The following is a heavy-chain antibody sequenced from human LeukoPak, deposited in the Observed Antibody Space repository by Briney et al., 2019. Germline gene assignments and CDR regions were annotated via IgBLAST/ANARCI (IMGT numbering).Heavy chain of an antibody. CDR1: GFTVSSNH. J-gene: IGHJ6*03. V-gene: IGHV3-66*01. CDR3: ARNQRQPLARYYYYYMDV. Sequence: GGSLRLSCAASGFTVSSNHMSWVRQAPGKGLEWVSIIHIGDNTYYADSVQGRFTISRDNSKNTLYLQMGSLRAEDMAVYYCARNQRQPLARYYYYYMDVWDKGTTVTVSS. D-gene: IGHD6-13*01. CDR2: IHIGDNT.